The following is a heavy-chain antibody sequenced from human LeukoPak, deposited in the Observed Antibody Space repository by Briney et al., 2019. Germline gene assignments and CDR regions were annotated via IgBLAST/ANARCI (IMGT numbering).Heavy chain of an antibody. CDR1: GGSFSGYY. V-gene: IGHV4-34*01. CDR2: INHSGST. J-gene: IGHJ4*02. Sequence: SETLSLTCAVYGGSFSGYYWSWIRQPPGKGLEWIGEINHSGSTNYNPSLKSRVTISVDTSKNQFSLKLSSVIAADTAVYYCARVWGSSWPYYFDYWGQGTLVTVSS. D-gene: IGHD6-13*01. CDR3: ARVWGSSWPYYFDY.